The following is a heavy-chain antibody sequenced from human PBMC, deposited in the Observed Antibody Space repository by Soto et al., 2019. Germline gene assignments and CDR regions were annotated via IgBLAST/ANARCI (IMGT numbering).Heavy chain of an antibody. CDR1: GFTFRSYW. D-gene: IGHD3-10*01. Sequence: GGSLRLSCAASGFTFRSYWMSWVRQAPGKGLEWVSYIKRDSSDIDYADSVKGRFTISRDNAKNSLYLQMNSLRAEDTAVYYCATYFGSGTYFPDHYYYGMYVWGQGTTVTVSS. J-gene: IGHJ6*02. CDR3: ATYFGSGTYFPDHYYYGMYV. V-gene: IGHV3-7*01. CDR2: IKRDSSDI.